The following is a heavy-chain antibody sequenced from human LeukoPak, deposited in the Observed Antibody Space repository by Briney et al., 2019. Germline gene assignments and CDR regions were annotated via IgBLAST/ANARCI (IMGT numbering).Heavy chain of an antibody. CDR1: DGSFSGYY. J-gene: IGHJ4*02. CDR2: INHSGGT. D-gene: IGHD3-22*01. V-gene: IGHV4-34*01. CDR3: ARGWAPYYYDSSGYSANIDY. Sequence: SETLSLTCAVYDGSFSGYYWSWIRQPPGKGLEWIGEINHSGGTNYNPSLKSRVTISVDTSKNQFSLKLSSVTAADTAMYYCARGWAPYYYDSSGYSANIDYWGQGTLVTVSS.